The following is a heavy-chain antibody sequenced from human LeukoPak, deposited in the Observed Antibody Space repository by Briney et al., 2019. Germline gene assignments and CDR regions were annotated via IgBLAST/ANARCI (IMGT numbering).Heavy chain of an antibody. CDR2: INPNGGGT. D-gene: IGHD4-17*01. CDR3: ARDDYGDLQYFEN. V-gene: IGHV1-2*02. J-gene: IGHJ4*02. Sequence: ASVKVSYKASGYTFTKYFLHWVRQAPGQGLEWMGWINPNGGGTIYAQKFQGRVTMTRDTSISTAYMEVSRLTSDDTAVYYCARDDYGDLQYFENWGQGTLVTVSS. CDR1: GYTFTKYF.